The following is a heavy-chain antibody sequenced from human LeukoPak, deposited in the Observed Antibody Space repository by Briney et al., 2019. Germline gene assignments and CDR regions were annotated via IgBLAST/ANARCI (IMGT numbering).Heavy chain of an antibody. CDR1: GGSMYDHY. D-gene: IGHD3-3*01. V-gene: IGHV4-59*11. CDR3: ARGFSH. Sequence: SETLSLTCTVSGGSMYDHYWSWIRQPPGKGLESIGYIYYSGSTVYNPSLESRVTISVDTSKNQFSLKLNSVTAADTAVYYCARGFSHWGQGTLVTVSS. CDR2: IYYSGST. J-gene: IGHJ4*02.